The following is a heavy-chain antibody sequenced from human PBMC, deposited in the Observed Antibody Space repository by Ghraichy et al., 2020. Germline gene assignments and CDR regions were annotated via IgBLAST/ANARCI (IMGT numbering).Heavy chain of an antibody. CDR3: ASTYSSSRDQDFDY. D-gene: IGHD6-6*01. CDR1: GYSFTSYW. CDR2: IDPSDSYT. J-gene: IGHJ4*02. V-gene: IGHV5-10-1*01. Sequence: GESLNISCKGSGYSFTSYWISWVRQMPGKGLEWMGRIDPSDSYTNYSPSFQGHVTISADKSISTAYLQWSSLKASDTAMYYCASTYSSSRDQDFDYWGQGTLVTVSS.